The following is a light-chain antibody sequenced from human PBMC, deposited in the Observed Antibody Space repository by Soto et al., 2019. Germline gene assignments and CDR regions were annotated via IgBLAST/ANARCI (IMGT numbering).Light chain of an antibody. J-gene: IGLJ1*01. CDR2: EVT. CDR3: SSYQSSNTRV. V-gene: IGLV2-14*01. CDR1: SSDVGGHNY. Sequence: QSALTQPASVSASPGQSITISCTGTSSDVGGHNYVSWYQQHPGKAPKLMIYEVTNRPSGVSNRFSGSKSGNTASLTISGIQAEDAADYYCSSYQSSNTRVFGTGTKFTV.